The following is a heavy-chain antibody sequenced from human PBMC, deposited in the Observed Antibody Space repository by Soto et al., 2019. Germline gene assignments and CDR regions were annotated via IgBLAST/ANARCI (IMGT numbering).Heavy chain of an antibody. CDR3: ARVAGAGSYYNFNWFDP. CDR2: IYHSGST. Sequence: QLQLQESGSGLVKPSQTLSLTCAVSGGSISSGGYSWSWIRQPPGKGLEWIGYIYHSGSTYYNPSPKSRVTISVDRSKNQFSLKLSSVTAADTAVYYCARVAGAGSYYNFNWFDPWGQGTLVTVSS. V-gene: IGHV4-30-2*01. J-gene: IGHJ5*02. D-gene: IGHD3-10*01. CDR1: GGSISSGGYS.